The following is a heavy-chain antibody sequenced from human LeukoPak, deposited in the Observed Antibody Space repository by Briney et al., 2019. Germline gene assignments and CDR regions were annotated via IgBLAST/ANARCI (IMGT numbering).Heavy chain of an antibody. D-gene: IGHD4-23*01. J-gene: IGHJ4*02. CDR2: INPDSGGT. Sequence: ASVKVSCKASGYTFTDYYMHWVRQAPGQGLEWMGWINPDSGGTNYAQNSQGRVTMTRDTSISTAYMELSRLRSDGTAVYYCARPFIETPSLGALDYWGQGTLVTVSS. V-gene: IGHV1-2*02. CDR1: GYTFTDYY. CDR3: ARPFIETPSLGALDY.